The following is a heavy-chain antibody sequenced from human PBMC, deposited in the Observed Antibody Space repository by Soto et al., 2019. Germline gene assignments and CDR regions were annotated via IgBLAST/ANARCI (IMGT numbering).Heavy chain of an antibody. D-gene: IGHD2-15*01. CDR1: GFSLSTSGLG. V-gene: IGHV2-5*02. CDR2: IYWDDDK. CDR3: ARTVAPRILDY. J-gene: IGHJ4*02. Sequence: QITLKESGPTLVKPTQTLTLTCTFSGFSLSTSGLGVGWIRQPTGKALEWLALIYWDDDKRYSPSLKSRVTITKDTSKNQVVLTMTNMDPVDTATYYCARTVAPRILDYWGQGTLVTVSS.